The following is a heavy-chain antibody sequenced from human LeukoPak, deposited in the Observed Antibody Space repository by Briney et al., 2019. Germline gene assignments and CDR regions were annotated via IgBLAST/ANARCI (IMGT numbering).Heavy chain of an antibody. V-gene: IGHV3-33*01. CDR2: IWEDGSNI. Sequence: GTSLRLSCAASGFTFSRYGMHWVRQAPGKGLEWVAVIWEDGSNIYYADSVKGRFTISRDSPENTLYLQMNSLRAEDTAVYHCATEEYYYGMAVWGQGTTVTVSS. J-gene: IGHJ6*02. CDR1: GFTFSRYG. CDR3: ATEEYYYGMAV.